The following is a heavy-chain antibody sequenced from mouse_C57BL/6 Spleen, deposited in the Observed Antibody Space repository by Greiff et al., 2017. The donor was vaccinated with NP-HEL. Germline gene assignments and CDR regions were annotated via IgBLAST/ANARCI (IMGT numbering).Heavy chain of an antibody. CDR2: IDPENGDT. J-gene: IGHJ1*03. CDR3: TRLRFWYFDV. V-gene: IGHV14-4*01. Sequence: EVQLQQSGAELVRPGASVKLSCTASGFTIKDDYMHWVKQRPEQGLEWIGWIDPENGDTEYASKFQGKATITADTSSNTAYLQLSSLTSEDTAVYYCTRLRFWYFDVWGTGTTVTVSS. D-gene: IGHD1-1*01. CDR1: GFTIKDDY.